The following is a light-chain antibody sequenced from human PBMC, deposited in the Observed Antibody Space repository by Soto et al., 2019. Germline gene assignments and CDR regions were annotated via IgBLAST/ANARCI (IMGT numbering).Light chain of an antibody. CDR3: QQYHNSPPLT. J-gene: IGKJ4*01. CDR2: GAS. CDR1: QSVSSN. Sequence: EIVMTQSPATLSVSPGERATLSCRASQSVSSNLAWYQQKPGQAPRLLIYGASNRATGIPARFSGSGSGTEFTLTISSLQSEDVVVYYYQQYHNSPPLTFGGGTKVEIK. V-gene: IGKV3-15*01.